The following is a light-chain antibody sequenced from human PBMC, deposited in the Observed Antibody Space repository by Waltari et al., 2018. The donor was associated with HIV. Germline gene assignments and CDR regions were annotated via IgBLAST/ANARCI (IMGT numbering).Light chain of an antibody. Sequence: QAGLTQPPSVSKGLRQTATLTCPGNTTNVGNQGAAWLQQHQGHPPKLLSYRNNKRPSGISERLSASRSGNTASLTIAELQPDDEADYYCSAWDSSLEAWVVGGGTKLTVL. CDR3: SAWDSSLEAWV. V-gene: IGLV10-54*01. CDR1: TTNVGNQG. J-gene: IGLJ3*02. CDR2: RNN.